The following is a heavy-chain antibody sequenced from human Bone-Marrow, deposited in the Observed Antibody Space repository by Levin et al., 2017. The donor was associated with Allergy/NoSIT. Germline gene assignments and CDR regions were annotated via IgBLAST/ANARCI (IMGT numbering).Heavy chain of an antibody. J-gene: IGHJ6*02. CDR2: ISSSSSYI. V-gene: IGHV3-21*01. D-gene: IGHD6-13*01. Sequence: ASVKVSCAASGFTFSSYSMNWVRQAPGKGLEWVSSISSSSSYIYYADSVKGRLTISRDNAKNSLYLQMNSLRAEDTAVYYCAREQQLVPLYYYYGMDVWGQGTTVTVSS. CDR3: AREQQLVPLYYYYGMDV. CDR1: GFTFSSYS.